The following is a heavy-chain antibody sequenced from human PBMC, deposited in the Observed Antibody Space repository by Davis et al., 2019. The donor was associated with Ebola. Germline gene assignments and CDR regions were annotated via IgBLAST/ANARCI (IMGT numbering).Heavy chain of an antibody. J-gene: IGHJ6*02. D-gene: IGHD5-18*01. CDR1: GDSVSTAG. Sequence: HSQTLSLTCAISGDSVSTAGWNWITQSPSRGLEWLGRTYYKSKWYNDYAASVKSRITINPDTSKNQFTLQLTSVTPEDTALYYCARGWLRGGMDVWGEGTTVTV. CDR2: TYYKSKWYN. CDR3: ARGWLRGGMDV. V-gene: IGHV6-1*01.